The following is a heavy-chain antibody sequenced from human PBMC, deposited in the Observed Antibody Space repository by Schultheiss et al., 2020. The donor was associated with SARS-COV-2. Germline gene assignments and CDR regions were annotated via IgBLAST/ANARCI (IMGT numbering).Heavy chain of an antibody. Sequence: SETLSLTCSVSGSSITGFFWTWIRQPPGKGLDPIGNIYFTGITKYNPSLKSRVTFSLDTSKNQFSLKLSSVTAADTAVYYCARPDGDYALYGMDVWGQGTTVTVSS. V-gene: IGHV4-59*08. CDR2: IYFTGIT. CDR1: GSSITGFF. D-gene: IGHD4-17*01. CDR3: ARPDGDYALYGMDV. J-gene: IGHJ6*02.